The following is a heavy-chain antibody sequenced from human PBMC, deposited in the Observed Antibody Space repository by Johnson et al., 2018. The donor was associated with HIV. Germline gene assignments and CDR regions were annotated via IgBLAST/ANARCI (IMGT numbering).Heavy chain of an antibody. CDR1: GFTFSTYA. D-gene: IGHD6-13*01. CDR3: AKDYQNSISRWYNDAFDI. J-gene: IGHJ3*02. CDR2: ISGSGGST. V-gene: IGHV3-23*04. Sequence: VQLVESGGGLVQPGGSLRLSCAASGFTFSTYAMSWVRQAPGKGLEWVSSISGSGGSTYYADSVRGRFTISRDNSKNTLYLQMNSLRAEDTAVYYCAKDYQNSISRWYNDAFDIWGQGTMVTVSS.